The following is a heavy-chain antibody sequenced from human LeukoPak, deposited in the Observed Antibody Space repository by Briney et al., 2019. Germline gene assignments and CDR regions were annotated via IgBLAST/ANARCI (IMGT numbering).Heavy chain of an antibody. Sequence: SETLSLTCTVSGGSISSGGYYWSWIRQHPGKGPEWIGYIYYSGSTYYNPSLKSRVTISVDTSKNQFSPKLSSVTAADTAVYYCARDRRIGEHDYWGQGTLVTVSS. J-gene: IGHJ4*02. CDR3: ARDRRIGEHDY. V-gene: IGHV4-31*03. CDR1: GGSISSGGYY. D-gene: IGHD1/OR15-1a*01. CDR2: IYYSGST.